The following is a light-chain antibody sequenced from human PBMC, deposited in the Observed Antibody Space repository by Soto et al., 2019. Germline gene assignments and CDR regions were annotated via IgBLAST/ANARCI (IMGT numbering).Light chain of an antibody. CDR3: QVWDSSSDHPVV. V-gene: IGLV3-21*02. CDR2: DDS. Sequence: SYELTQPPSVSVAPGQTARITCGGNNIGSKSVHWYQQKPGQAPVLVVYDDSDRPSGIPERFSGSNSGNTATLTISRFEAGDEADDYCQVWDSSSDHPVVFGGGTKLTVL. J-gene: IGLJ2*01. CDR1: NIGSKS.